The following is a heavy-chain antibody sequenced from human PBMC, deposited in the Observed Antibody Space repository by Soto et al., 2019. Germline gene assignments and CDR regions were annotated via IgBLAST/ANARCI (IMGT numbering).Heavy chain of an antibody. V-gene: IGHV4-59*01. CDR1: GESMSSYY. CDR2: IYYTGST. D-gene: IGHD7-27*01. Sequence: SETLSLTGTVSGESMSSYYWSWIRQPPGEGLGWIGYIYYTGSTNYNASLKSRVTVSIDTSKNQFSLILSSVTAADTAVYYCARITRSPNSGYFDYWGQGALVTVSS. CDR3: ARITRSPNSGYFDY. J-gene: IGHJ4*02.